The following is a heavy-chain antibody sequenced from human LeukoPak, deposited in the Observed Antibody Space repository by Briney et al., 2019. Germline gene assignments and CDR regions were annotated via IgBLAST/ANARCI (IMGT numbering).Heavy chain of an antibody. CDR2: IIPIFGTA. D-gene: IGHD2-8*02. J-gene: IGHJ4*02. CDR3: ARVHPGAGGY. V-gene: IGHV1-69*05. Sequence: ASVKVSCKASGYNFINYGISWVRQAPGQGLEWMGGIIPIFGTANYAQKFQGRVTITTDESTSTAYMELSSLRSEDTAVYYCARVHPGAGGYWGQGTLVTVSS. CDR1: GYNFINYG.